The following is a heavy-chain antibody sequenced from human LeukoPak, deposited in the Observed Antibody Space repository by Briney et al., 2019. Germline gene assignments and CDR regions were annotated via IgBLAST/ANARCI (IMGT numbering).Heavy chain of an antibody. V-gene: IGHV1-69*05. J-gene: IGHJ4*02. CDR2: VIPSFGIV. Sequence: SVKVSCKASGGTFSSYTISWVRQAPGEGLEWMGTVIPSFGIVNYAQKFQGRVTITTDESTSTAYMELSSLRSEDTAVYYCAKDMARGGYYYGSGSTEGIFDYWGQGTLVTVSS. D-gene: IGHD3-10*01. CDR1: GGTFSSYT. CDR3: AKDMARGGYYYGSGSTEGIFDY.